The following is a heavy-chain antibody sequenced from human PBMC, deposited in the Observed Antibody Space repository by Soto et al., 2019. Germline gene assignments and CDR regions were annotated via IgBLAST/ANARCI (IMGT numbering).Heavy chain of an antibody. Sequence: GGSLRLSCAASGFTFSSYAMSWVRQAPGKGLEWVSAISGSGGSTYYADSVKGRFTISRDNSKNTLYLQMNSLRAEDTAVYYCAKGTSTRRLLEWLLYTFDYWGQGTLVTVSS. V-gene: IGHV3-23*01. J-gene: IGHJ4*02. D-gene: IGHD3-3*01. CDR2: ISGSGGST. CDR1: GFTFSSYA. CDR3: AKGTSTRRLLEWLLYTFDY.